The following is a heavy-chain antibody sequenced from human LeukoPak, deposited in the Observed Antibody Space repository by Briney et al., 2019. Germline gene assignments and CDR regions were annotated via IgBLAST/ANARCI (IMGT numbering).Heavy chain of an antibody. CDR2: INRDGSGK. V-gene: IGHV3-7*01. D-gene: IGHD2-15*01. J-gene: IGHJ4*02. CDR1: GFTFSNYW. Sequence: PGGSLRLSCAASGFTFSNYWMRWVRQAPGKGLEWVANINRDGSGKYYVDSVKGRFIISRDNAKNSLYLQMNSLGADDTAVYYCEGGRGYWGQGTLVTVSS. CDR3: EGGRGY.